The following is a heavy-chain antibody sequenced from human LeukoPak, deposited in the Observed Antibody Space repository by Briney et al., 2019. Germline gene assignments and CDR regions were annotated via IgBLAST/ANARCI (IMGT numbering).Heavy chain of an antibody. Sequence: GGSLRLSCAGSGFAFCTYAMSWVRQAPGMGREGLSSISANGQATYYADSVEGRFTISRDNSKSTLYLQLNSLRAEDTATYYCARDPYNTILYRLAHWGQGTLVTVSS. CDR2: ISANGQAT. CDR1: GFAFCTYA. J-gene: IGHJ4*02. CDR3: ARDPYNTILYRLAH. D-gene: IGHD3-10*01. V-gene: IGHV3-23*01.